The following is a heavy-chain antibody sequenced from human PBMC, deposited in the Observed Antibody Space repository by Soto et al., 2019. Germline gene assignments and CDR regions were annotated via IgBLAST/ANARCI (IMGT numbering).Heavy chain of an antibody. J-gene: IGHJ2*01. CDR1: GFTFDDYA. Sequence: EVQLVESGGGLVQPGRSLRLSCAASGFTFDDYAMHWVRQAPGKGLEWVSGISWNSGSIGYADSVKGRFTISRDNAKNSLYLQMNSLRAEDTALYYCAKDSQPCYYDSSAHGWYFDLWGRGTLVTVSS. V-gene: IGHV3-9*01. D-gene: IGHD3-22*01. CDR2: ISWNSGSI. CDR3: AKDSQPCYYDSSAHGWYFDL.